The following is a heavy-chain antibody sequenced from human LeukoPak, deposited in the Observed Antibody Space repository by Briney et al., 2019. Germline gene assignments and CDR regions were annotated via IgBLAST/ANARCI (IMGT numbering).Heavy chain of an antibody. J-gene: IGHJ4*02. CDR2: ISSSSSTI. CDR1: GLTISSYS. V-gene: IGHV3-48*01. Sequence: GGSLRLSCAASGLTISSYSMNWVRQAPGKGLQWVSYISSSSSTIYYADSVKGRFTISRDNSKNTLFLQMNSLRAEDTAVYYCARSQSSRQITIPKTRRYFDYWGQGVLVTVSS. D-gene: IGHD3-10*01. CDR3: ARSQSSRQITIPKTRRYFDY.